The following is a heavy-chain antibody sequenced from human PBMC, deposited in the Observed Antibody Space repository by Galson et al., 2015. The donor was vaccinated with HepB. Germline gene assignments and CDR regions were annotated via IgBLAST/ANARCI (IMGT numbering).Heavy chain of an antibody. Sequence: QSGAEVKKPGESLKISCEGSGYSFTNYWIGWVRQMPGKGLEWMGIIYPGDSDTRYSPSFQGQVTISADKSISTAYLQWSSLKASDTAMYYCATQVGATSDSGDAFDIWGQGTMVTVSS. D-gene: IGHD1-26*01. CDR1: GYSFTNYW. CDR3: ATQVGATSDSGDAFDI. V-gene: IGHV5-51*01. J-gene: IGHJ3*02. CDR2: IYPGDSDT.